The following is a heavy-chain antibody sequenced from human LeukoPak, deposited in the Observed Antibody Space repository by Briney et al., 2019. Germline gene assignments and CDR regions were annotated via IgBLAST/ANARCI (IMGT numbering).Heavy chain of an antibody. D-gene: IGHD3-10*01. J-gene: IGHJ4*02. Sequence: GGSLRLSCAASGFTFSTYDMTWVRQAPGKGLEWVSFISSSGSIIYYADSVEGRFTISRDNAKNSLYLQMNSLRAEDTAVYYCAREGESYPDLDYGGQGTLVTVSS. V-gene: IGHV3-48*03. CDR3: AREGESYPDLDY. CDR1: GFTFSTYD. CDR2: ISSSGSII.